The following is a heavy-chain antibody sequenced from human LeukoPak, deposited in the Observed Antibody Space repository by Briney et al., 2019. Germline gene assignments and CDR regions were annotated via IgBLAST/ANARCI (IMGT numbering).Heavy chain of an antibody. J-gene: IGHJ4*02. Sequence: ASVKVSCKASGYNFNSHYIHWVRQAPGQGLEWMGIINLSSDRTYYAQKFQDRVTMTRDTSTSTVYMELGSLRSEDMAVYYCARIQDGGNSDYWGQGTLVTVSS. CDR1: GYNFNSHY. D-gene: IGHD4-23*01. CDR3: ARIQDGGNSDY. CDR2: INLSSDRT. V-gene: IGHV1-46*02.